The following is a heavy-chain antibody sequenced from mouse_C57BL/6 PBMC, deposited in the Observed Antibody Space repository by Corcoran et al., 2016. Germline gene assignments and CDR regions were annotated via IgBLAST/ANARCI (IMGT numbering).Heavy chain of an antibody. J-gene: IGHJ4*01. D-gene: IGHD1-1*01. CDR2: INLNNGGS. V-gene: IGHV1-18*01. CDR3: ARFYYGSSYYVMDY. Sequence: EVQLQQSGTELVKPGASVKIPCKASGYTFTDYNRDWVKQSHGKSLEWIGDINLNNGGSIYNQKFKGKATLTVDKSSSTAYMELRSLTSEDTAVYYCARFYYGSSYYVMDYWGQGTSVTVSS. CDR1: GYTFTDYN.